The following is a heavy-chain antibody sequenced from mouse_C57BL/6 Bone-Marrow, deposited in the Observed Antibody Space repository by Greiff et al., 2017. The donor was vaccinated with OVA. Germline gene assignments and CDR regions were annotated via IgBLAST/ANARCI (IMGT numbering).Heavy chain of an antibody. CDR3: ARITTVVAPYAMDY. D-gene: IGHD1-1*01. J-gene: IGHJ4*01. V-gene: IGHV5-6*01. CDR2: ISSGGSYT. Sequence: EVQLVESGGDLVKPGGSLKLSCAASGFTFSSYGMSWVRQTPDKRLEWVATISSGGSYTYYPDSVKGRFTISRDNAKNTLYLQMSSLKSEDTAMYYCARITTVVAPYAMDYWGQGTSVTVSS. CDR1: GFTFSSYG.